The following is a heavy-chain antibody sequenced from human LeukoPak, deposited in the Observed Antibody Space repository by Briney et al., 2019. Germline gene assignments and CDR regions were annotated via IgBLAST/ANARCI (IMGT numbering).Heavy chain of an antibody. CDR1: GFTFSSYS. CDR3: AGCAGNSCYFDY. Sequence: GGSLRLSCAASGFTFSSYSMNWVRQAPGKGLEWVSSVSSSSSYIYYADSVKGRFTISRDNAKNSLYLQMNSLRAEDTAVYYCAGCAGNSCYFDYWGQGTLVIVSS. D-gene: IGHD1-1*01. CDR2: VSSSSSYI. V-gene: IGHV3-21*01. J-gene: IGHJ4*02.